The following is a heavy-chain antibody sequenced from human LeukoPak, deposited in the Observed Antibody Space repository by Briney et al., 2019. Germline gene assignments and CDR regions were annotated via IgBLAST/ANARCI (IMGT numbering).Heavy chain of an antibody. D-gene: IGHD4-23*01. J-gene: IGHJ6*03. CDR2: INPNSGGT. CDR3: ARAPPNYGGNNYYYYMDV. Sequence: ASVKVSCKASGYTFTGYYMHWVRQAPGQGLEWMGWINPNSGGTNYAQKFQGRVTMTRDTSISTAYMELSSLRSEDTAVYYCARAPPNYGGNNYYYYMDVWGKGTTVTVSS. CDR1: GYTFTGYY. V-gene: IGHV1-2*02.